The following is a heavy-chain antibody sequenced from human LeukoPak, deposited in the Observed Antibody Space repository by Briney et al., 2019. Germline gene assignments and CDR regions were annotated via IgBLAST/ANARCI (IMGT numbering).Heavy chain of an antibody. D-gene: IGHD6-19*01. CDR1: GFTFSSYS. CDR3: AKDYSSSF. V-gene: IGHV3-23*01. Sequence: GGSLRLSCAASGFTFSSYSMSWVRQAPGKGLEWVAGISGSGDTTYYAESVKGRFTISRDNSKNMLYLQMGSLRAEDTAIYYCAKDYSSSFWGQGTLVTVSS. J-gene: IGHJ4*02. CDR2: ISGSGDTT.